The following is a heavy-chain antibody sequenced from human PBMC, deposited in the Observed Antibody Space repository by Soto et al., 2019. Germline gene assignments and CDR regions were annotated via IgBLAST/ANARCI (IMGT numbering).Heavy chain of an antibody. V-gene: IGHV4-59*01. CDR2: IYDTGISGYTPST. Sequence: SETLSLTCTVSGGSITSSYWRWIRRPPGKGLEWIAYIYDTGISGYTPSTSYNPSLKSRVTMSVDTSKSQFSLNLTSVTAADTAVYYCARGEDAMDVWGQGTTVTVSS. CDR3: ARGEDAMDV. J-gene: IGHJ6*02. CDR1: GGSITSSY.